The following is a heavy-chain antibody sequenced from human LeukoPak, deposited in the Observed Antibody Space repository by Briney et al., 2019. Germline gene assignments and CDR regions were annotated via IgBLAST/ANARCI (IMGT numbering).Heavy chain of an antibody. J-gene: IGHJ3*02. D-gene: IGHD3-22*01. CDR1: GGSISSYY. CDR2: IYTSGST. Sequence: SETLSLTCTVSGGSISSYYWSWIRQPAGKGLEWIGRIYTSGSTNYNPSLKSRVTMSVDTSKNQFSLKLSSVTAADTAVYYCARRAYDSSGYYSDAFDIWGQGAMVTVSS. V-gene: IGHV4-4*07. CDR3: ARRAYDSSGYYSDAFDI.